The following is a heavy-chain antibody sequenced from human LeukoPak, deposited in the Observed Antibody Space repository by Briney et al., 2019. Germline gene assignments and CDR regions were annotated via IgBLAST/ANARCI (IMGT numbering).Heavy chain of an antibody. CDR3: ARERAYYYILTGYRY. CDR2: ISSSSSYI. D-gene: IGHD3-9*01. Sequence: PGGSLRLSCAASGFTFSSYSMNWVRQAPGKGLEWVSSISSSSSYIYYADSVKGRFTISRDNAKNSLYLQMNSLRAEDTAVYYCARERAYYYILTGYRYWGQGTLVTVSS. V-gene: IGHV3-21*01. J-gene: IGHJ4*02. CDR1: GFTFSSYS.